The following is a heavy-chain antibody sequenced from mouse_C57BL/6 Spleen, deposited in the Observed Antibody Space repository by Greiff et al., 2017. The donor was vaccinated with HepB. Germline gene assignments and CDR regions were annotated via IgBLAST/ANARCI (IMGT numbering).Heavy chain of an antibody. CDR2: INPSSGYT. CDR3: ARSDYGSSSYAMDY. D-gene: IGHD1-1*01. V-gene: IGHV1-7*01. CDR1: GYTFTSYW. J-gene: IGHJ4*01. Sequence: VQGVESGAELAKPGASVKLSCKASGYTFTSYWMHWVKQRPGQGLEWIGYINPSSGYTKYNQKFKDKATLTADKSSSTAYMQLSSLTYEDSAVYYSARSDYGSSSYAMDYWGQGTSVTVSS.